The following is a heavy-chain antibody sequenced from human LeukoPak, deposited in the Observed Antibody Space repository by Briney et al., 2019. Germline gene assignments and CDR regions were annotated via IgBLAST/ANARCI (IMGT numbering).Heavy chain of an antibody. J-gene: IGHJ4*02. CDR3: AGLNWNYQLYYFDY. Sequence: PSGTLSLTCAVSGGSISSSNWWSWVRQPPGKGLEWTGEIYHSGSTNYNPSLKSRVTISVDKSKNQFSLKLSSVTAADTAVYYCAGLNWNYQLYYFDYWGQGTLVTVSS. CDR1: GGSISSSNW. V-gene: IGHV4-4*02. CDR2: IYHSGST. D-gene: IGHD1-7*01.